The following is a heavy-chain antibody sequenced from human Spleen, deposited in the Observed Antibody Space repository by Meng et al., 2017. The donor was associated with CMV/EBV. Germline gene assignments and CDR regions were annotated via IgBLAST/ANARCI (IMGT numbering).Heavy chain of an antibody. CDR2: IYHSGST. V-gene: IGHV4-4*02. CDR3: AYDDSSGYYLGY. CDR1: GGSISSSSW. D-gene: IGHD3-22*01. J-gene: IGHJ4*02. Sequence: CAVSGGSISSSSWWSWVRQPPGKGLEWIGEIYHSGSTNYNPSLKSRVTISVDKSKNQFSLKLSSVTAADTAVYYCAYDDSSGYYLGYWSQGTLVTVSS.